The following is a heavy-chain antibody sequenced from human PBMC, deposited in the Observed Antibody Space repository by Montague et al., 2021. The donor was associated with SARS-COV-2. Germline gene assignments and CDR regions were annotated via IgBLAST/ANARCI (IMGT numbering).Heavy chain of an antibody. V-gene: IGHV4-59*08. CDR1: GGSNSRYH. CDR2: VSDSGS. Sequence: SETLSLTCTVSGGSNSRYHWSWIRQPPGKGLEWIGYVSDSGSDYNPSLKSRVSISVDTSKKLLSLSLSSVTAADTAIYYCARHRKDYDILTGYSTSLYYDMDVWGQGTTVTVSS. CDR3: ARHRKDYDILTGYSTSLYYDMDV. J-gene: IGHJ6*02. D-gene: IGHD3-9*01.